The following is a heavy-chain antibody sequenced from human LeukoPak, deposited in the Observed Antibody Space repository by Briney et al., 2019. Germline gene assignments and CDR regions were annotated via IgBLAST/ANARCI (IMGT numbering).Heavy chain of an antibody. V-gene: IGHV3-66*01. D-gene: IGHD3-9*01. CDR3: ARDGGSGTSTGYNGYYYYGMDV. CDR1: GFTVINNY. J-gene: IGHJ6*02. Sequence: PGGSLRLSCAASGFTVINNYMSWVRQAPGKGLEWVSFIYSGDSTYYADSVKGRFTISRDSSKNTVDLQMNSLRAEDTAVYYCARDGGSGTSTGYNGYYYYGMDVWGQGTTVTVSS. CDR2: IYSGDST.